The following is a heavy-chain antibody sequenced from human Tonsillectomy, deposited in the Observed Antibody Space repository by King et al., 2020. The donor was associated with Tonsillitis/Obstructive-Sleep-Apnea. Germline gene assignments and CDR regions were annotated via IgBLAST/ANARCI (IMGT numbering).Heavy chain of an antibody. CDR2: INAGTGNT. V-gene: IGHV1-3*01. J-gene: IGHJ4*02. Sequence: QLVQSGAEVKKPGASVKVSCKASGYTFTNYAMHWVRQAPGHSLEWLGWINAGTGNTKYSQNFQGRVAITRDTSASTAYMELSSLRSEDTAIYYCARDRNYSYFWGQGTLVTVSS. CDR1: GYTFTNYA. CDR3: ARDRNYSYF.